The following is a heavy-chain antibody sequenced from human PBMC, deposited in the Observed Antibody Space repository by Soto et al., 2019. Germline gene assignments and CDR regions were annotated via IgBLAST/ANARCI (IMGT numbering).Heavy chain of an antibody. CDR1: GGSISSSSYY. Sequence: SETLSLTCTVSGGSISSSSYYWGWIRQPPGKGLEWIGSIYYSGSTYYNPSLKSRVTISVDTSKNQFSLKLSSVTAADTAVYYCARLQQWMVMYWGQGTLVTVSS. CDR2: IYYSGST. V-gene: IGHV4-39*01. D-gene: IGHD6-19*01. J-gene: IGHJ4*02. CDR3: ARLQQWMVMY.